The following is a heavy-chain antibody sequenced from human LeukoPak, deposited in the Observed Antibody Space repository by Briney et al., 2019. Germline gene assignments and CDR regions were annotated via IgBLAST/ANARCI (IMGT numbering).Heavy chain of an antibody. CDR3: ARDSRKLGFLGIDVFDI. J-gene: IGHJ3*02. CDR2: IYHSGST. D-gene: IGHD3-3*01. CDR1: GYSISSGYY. V-gene: IGHV4-38-2*02. Sequence: SETLSLTCTVSGYSISSGYYWGWIRQPPGTGLEWIGSIYHSGSTYYNPSLKSRDTISVDTSKNQFSLKRSSWTAADTALYYCARDSRKLGFLGIDVFDIWGQGTMVTVSS.